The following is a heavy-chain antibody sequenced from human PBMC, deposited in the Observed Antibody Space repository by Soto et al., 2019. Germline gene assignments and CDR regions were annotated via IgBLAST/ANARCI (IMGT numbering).Heavy chain of an antibody. Sequence: GASVKVSCKASGGTFSSYAISWVRQAPGQGLEWMGGIIPIFGTANYAQKFQGRVTITADKSTSTAYMELSSLRSEDTAVYYCARGGRTPPFYCYYGMDVWGQGTTVTVSS. D-gene: IGHD1-7*01. CDR3: ARGGRTPPFYCYYGMDV. J-gene: IGHJ6*02. V-gene: IGHV1-69*06. CDR2: IIPIFGTA. CDR1: GGTFSSYA.